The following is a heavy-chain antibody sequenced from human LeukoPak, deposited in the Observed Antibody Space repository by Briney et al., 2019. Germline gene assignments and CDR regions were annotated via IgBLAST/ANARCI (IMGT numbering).Heavy chain of an antibody. Sequence: PSETLSLTCTVSGGSISSSSYYWGWIRQPPGEGLEWIGSIYYSGSTYYNPSLKSRVTISVDTSKNQFSLNLSSVTAADTAVYYCARHAHYSYYMDVWGKGTTVTVSS. CDR3: ARHAHYSYYMDV. J-gene: IGHJ6*03. V-gene: IGHV4-39*01. CDR1: GGSISSSSYY. CDR2: IYYSGST.